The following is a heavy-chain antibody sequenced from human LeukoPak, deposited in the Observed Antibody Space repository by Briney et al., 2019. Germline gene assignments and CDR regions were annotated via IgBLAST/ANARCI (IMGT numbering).Heavy chain of an antibody. Sequence: GGSLRLSCAASGFTFSDYYMSWIRQAPGKGLEWVSHISGSGSTMYYADSVKGRFTICRDNAKNSLYLQMNSLRAEDTAMYYCARSVYGDLDYWGQGTLVTVSS. D-gene: IGHD4-17*01. V-gene: IGHV3-11*01. CDR3: ARSVYGDLDY. J-gene: IGHJ4*02. CDR1: GFTFSDYY. CDR2: ISGSGSTM.